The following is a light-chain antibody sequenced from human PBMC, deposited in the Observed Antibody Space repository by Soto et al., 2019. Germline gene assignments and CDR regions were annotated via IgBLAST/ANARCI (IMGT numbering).Light chain of an antibody. V-gene: IGKV3-20*01. CDR2: GAS. CDR3: QQYGSSGT. Sequence: EIVLTQSTSTLSGSPGERSTLSFRAGHIVSNNYLAWYQQKPGQAPRLLIYGASNRATGIPDRFSGSGSGTDFTLTISRLEPEDFAVYYCQQYGSSGTFGQGTKVDIK. CDR1: HIVSNNY. J-gene: IGKJ1*01.